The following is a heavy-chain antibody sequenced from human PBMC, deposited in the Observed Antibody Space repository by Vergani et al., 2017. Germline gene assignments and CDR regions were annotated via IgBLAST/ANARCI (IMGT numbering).Heavy chain of an antibody. CDR2: IIPIFGTA. Sequence: QVQLVQSGAEVKKPGSSVKVSCKASGGTFSSYAISWVRQAPGQGLEWMGGIIPIFGTANYAQKFQCRVTITADESTSTAYMELSSLRSEDTAVYYCARAKGGSYYGDYYYGMDVWGQGTTVTVSS. CDR1: GGTFSSYA. J-gene: IGHJ6*02. CDR3: ARAKGGSYYGDYYYGMDV. V-gene: IGHV1-69*12. D-gene: IGHD1-26*01.